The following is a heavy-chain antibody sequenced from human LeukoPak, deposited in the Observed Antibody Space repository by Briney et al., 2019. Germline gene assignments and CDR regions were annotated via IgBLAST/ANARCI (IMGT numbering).Heavy chain of an antibody. D-gene: IGHD1-26*01. J-gene: IGHJ6*02. CDR1: GFTFSSYA. CDR3: ARESYVPV. Sequence: GGSLRLSCAASGFTFSSYAMSWVRQAPGKGLEWVANIKQDGSEKYYVDSVKGRFTISRDNAKNSLYLQMNGLRAEDTAVYYCARESYVPVWGQGTTVTISS. V-gene: IGHV3-7*01. CDR2: IKQDGSEK.